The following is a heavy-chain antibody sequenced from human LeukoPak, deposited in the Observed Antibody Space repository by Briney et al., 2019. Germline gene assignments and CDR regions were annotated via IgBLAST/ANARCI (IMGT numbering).Heavy chain of an antibody. D-gene: IGHD2-15*01. Sequence: KPSETLSLTCTVPGGSISSGSYYWSWIRQPAGKGLEWIVRIYTSGSTNYNPSLKSRVTISVDTSKNQFSLKLSSVTAADTAVYYCARDGVVVASTQLYGMDVWGQGTTVTVSS. CDR2: IYTSGST. CDR3: ARDGVVVASTQLYGMDV. J-gene: IGHJ6*02. V-gene: IGHV4-61*02. CDR1: GGSISSGSYY.